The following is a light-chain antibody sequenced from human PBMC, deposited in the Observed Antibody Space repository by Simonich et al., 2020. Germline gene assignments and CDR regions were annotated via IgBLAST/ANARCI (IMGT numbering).Light chain of an antibody. CDR3: QSYDSSNQV. Sequence: NFMLTQPHSVSESPGKTVTISCTRISGSIASNYVQWYQQRPGRSPTTVIYEENQRPSGVPDRFSGSIDSSSNSASLTISGLKTEDEADYYCQSYDSSNQVFGGGTKLTVL. V-gene: IGLV6-57*01. J-gene: IGLJ2*01. CDR2: EEN. CDR1: SGSIASNY.